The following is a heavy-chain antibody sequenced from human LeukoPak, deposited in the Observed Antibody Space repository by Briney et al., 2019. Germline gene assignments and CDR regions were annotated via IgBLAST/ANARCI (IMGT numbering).Heavy chain of an antibody. V-gene: IGHV3-23*01. CDR2: ISGSGGST. CDR3: AKDTGSSGWIRTNDAFDI. J-gene: IGHJ3*02. Sequence: GGALRLSCAASGFTFSSYAMSWVPQAPGKGLGGVSAISGSGGSTYYADSVKGRFTISRDNSKNTLYLQMNSLRAEDTAVYYCAKDTGSSGWIRTNDAFDIWGQGTMVTVSS. CDR1: GFTFSSYA. D-gene: IGHD6-19*01.